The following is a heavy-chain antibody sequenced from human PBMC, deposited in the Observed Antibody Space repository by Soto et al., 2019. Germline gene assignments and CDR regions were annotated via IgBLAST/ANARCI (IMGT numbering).Heavy chain of an antibody. CDR3: ARASPYYDSSGPSFDI. Sequence: GSLRLSCAASGFTFSSYHMSLVRQAPGKGLEWISVIYSAGSADFADSVKGRFTISRDNSKNTLYLQMNSLRAEDTAVYYCARASPYYDSSGPSFDIWGQGTMVTVSS. D-gene: IGHD3-22*01. J-gene: IGHJ3*02. V-gene: IGHV3-66*01. CDR1: GFTFSSYH. CDR2: IYSAGSA.